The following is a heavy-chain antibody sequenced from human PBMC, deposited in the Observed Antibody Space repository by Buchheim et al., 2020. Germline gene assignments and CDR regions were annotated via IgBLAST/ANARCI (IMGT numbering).Heavy chain of an antibody. CDR1: GGTFSSYA. CDR3: SITSPDYYDSSGYYPRSFDL. CDR2: IIPILGIA. V-gene: IGHV1-69*04. J-gene: IGHJ2*01. D-gene: IGHD3-22*01. Sequence: QVQLVQSGAEVKKPGSSVKVSCKASGGTFSSYAISWVRQAPGQGPEWMGRIIPILGIANYAQKFQGRVTITADKSTSTAYMELSSLRSEDTAVYYCSITSPDYYDSSGYYPRSFDLWGRGTL.